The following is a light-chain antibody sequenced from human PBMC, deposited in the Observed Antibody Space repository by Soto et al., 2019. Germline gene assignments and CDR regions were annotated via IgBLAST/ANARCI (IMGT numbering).Light chain of an antibody. V-gene: IGLV2-14*01. CDR1: ISDVGGYNY. CDR2: EVT. CDR3: SEYRRGSTVV. J-gene: IGLJ2*01. Sequence: QSALTQPASVSGSPGQSITISCTGTISDVGGYNYVSWYQQFSGKAPTLIIYEVTNRPSGISNRFSGSKSGETASLTISVLRAEDEADYYCSEYRRGSTVVFGGGTKLTVL.